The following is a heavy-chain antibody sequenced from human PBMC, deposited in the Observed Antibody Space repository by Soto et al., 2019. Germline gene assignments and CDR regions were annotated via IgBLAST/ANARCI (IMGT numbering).Heavy chain of an antibody. V-gene: IGHV3-66*01. D-gene: IGHD2-15*01. Sequence: GGSLRLSCAGTGFIVSINYMNWFRQAPGKGLEWVSLTYSDGTTYFSDSVKGRFAISRDNSKNTLYLQMNSLRAEDTAVYYCAKVYCSGGSCYQGFFDYWGQGTLVTVSS. CDR1: GFIVSINY. CDR2: TYSDGTT. J-gene: IGHJ4*02. CDR3: AKVYCSGGSCYQGFFDY.